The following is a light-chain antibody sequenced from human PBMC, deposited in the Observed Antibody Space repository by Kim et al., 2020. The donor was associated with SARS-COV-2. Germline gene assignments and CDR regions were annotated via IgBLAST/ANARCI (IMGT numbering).Light chain of an antibody. CDR2: GAS. V-gene: IGKV3-15*01. CDR3: QQYNNWPAWT. Sequence: SPGESATLSCRASQSFSSNLAWYQQKPGQAPRLLIYGASTRATGIPARFSGSGSGTEFTLTISSLQSEDFAVYYCQQYNNWPAWTFGQGTKVDIK. CDR1: QSFSSN. J-gene: IGKJ1*01.